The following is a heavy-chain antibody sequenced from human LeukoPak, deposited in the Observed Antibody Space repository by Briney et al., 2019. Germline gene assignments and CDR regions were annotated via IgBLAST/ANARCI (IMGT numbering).Heavy chain of an antibody. D-gene: IGHD6-13*01. Sequence: PGGSLRLSCAASGFTFSSPWMSWVRQARGKGLEWVATIKADGSGAYYVDSVKGRFTISRDNAKNSLYLQMNRLRAEDTAVYFCARYTRPIDYWGQGTLVTVSS. CDR1: GFTFSSPW. CDR3: ARYTRPIDY. J-gene: IGHJ4*02. V-gene: IGHV3-7*05. CDR2: IKADGSGA.